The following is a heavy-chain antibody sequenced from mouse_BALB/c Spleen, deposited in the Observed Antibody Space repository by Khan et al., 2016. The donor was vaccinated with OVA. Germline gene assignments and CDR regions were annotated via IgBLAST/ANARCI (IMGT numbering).Heavy chain of an antibody. V-gene: IGHV1-7*01. CDR3: ARMGLRWDFDY. CDR2: INPSTGYT. J-gene: IGHJ2*01. Sequence: QVQLKQSGAELAKPGASVKMSCKASGYTFINYWILWVKQRPGQGLEWIGYINPSTGYTEYNQNFKDKATLTADKSSSTAYMQLSSLTSEDSAVYYYARMGLRWDFDYRGQGTTLTVSS. D-gene: IGHD1-1*01. CDR1: GYTFINYW.